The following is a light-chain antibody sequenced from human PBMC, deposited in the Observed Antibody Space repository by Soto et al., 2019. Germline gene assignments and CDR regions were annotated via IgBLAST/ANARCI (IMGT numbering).Light chain of an antibody. CDR1: NSDIGSYNL. Sequence: QSALTQPASVSGSPGQSISISCTGTNSDIGSYNLVSWYQQHPGKAPKLMIYEASKRPSGVSNRFSGSRSGNTASLRISGLQAEDEADYYSCSYAGSTIFVVFGGGTKLTVL. V-gene: IGLV2-23*02. J-gene: IGLJ2*01. CDR2: EAS. CDR3: CSYAGSTIFVV.